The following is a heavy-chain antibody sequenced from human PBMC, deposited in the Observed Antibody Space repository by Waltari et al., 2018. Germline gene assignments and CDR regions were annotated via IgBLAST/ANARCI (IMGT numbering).Heavy chain of an antibody. V-gene: IGHV4-4*02. CDR1: GDSMSENYW. J-gene: IGHJ4*02. D-gene: IGHD2-15*01. CDR2: IHRSGRT. Sequence: QLQLQQSGPGLVKPSESLSLTCGVSGDSMSENYWWSWVRQSPEKGLEWIGQIHRSGRTYYNLSLETRVSVSMDTSNNKFFLKLSSAIAADTAVYYCARDRGRGLYFDSWGQGTLVTVSP. CDR3: ARDRGRGLYFDS.